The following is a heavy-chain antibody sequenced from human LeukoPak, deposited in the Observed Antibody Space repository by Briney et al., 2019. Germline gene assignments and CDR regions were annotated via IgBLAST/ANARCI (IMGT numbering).Heavy chain of an antibody. CDR1: GYTFTSYD. V-gene: IGHV1-2*02. D-gene: IGHD5-12*01. Sequence: ASVKVSCKASGYTFTSYDINWVRQAPGQGLEWMGWINPNSGGTNYAQKFQGRVTMTRDTSISTAYMELSRLRSDDTAVYYCARPGAGGWLDFDYWGQGTLVTVSS. CDR2: INPNSGGT. CDR3: ARPGAGGWLDFDY. J-gene: IGHJ4*02.